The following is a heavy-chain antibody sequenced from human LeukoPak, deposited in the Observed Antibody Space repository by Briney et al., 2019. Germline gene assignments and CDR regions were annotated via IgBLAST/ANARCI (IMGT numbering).Heavy chain of an antibody. CDR2: IIPIFGTA. CDR3: ARCGRGSSTSCYLSDAFDI. V-gene: IGHV1-69*13. D-gene: IGHD2-2*01. J-gene: IGHJ3*02. CDR1: GGTFSSYA. Sequence: GASVKVSCKASGGTFSSYAISWVRQAPGQGLEWMGGIIPIFGTASYAQKFQGRVTITADESTSTAYMELGSLRSEDTAVYYCARCGRGSSTSCYLSDAFDIWGQGTMVTVSS.